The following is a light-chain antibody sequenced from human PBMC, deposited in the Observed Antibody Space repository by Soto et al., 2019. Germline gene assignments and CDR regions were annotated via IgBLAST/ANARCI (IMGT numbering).Light chain of an antibody. Sequence: VVTHSPVTLSVSPGERVTLSFRASESVSRNLAWYQQKPGQAPRLLIYAASNRATGVPARFSGSWSGTEFTLTISSLQSEDFAVYYCQQYNNWITFGQGTRLEIK. CDR1: ESVSRN. V-gene: IGKV3-15*01. CDR2: AAS. CDR3: QQYNNWIT. J-gene: IGKJ5*01.